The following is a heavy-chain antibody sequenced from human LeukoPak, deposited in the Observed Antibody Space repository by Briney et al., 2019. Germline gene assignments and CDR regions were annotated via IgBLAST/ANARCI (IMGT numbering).Heavy chain of an antibody. CDR2: IYSGGTT. D-gene: IGHD4-17*01. CDR1: GFSVSNKY. J-gene: IGHJ4*02. Sequence: GGSLRLSCAAPGFSVSNKYMSWVRQAPGKGLEWVSLIYSGGTTYYADSVKGRFIISRDNSNNTLYLQMNILRGEDTAVYYCVRTMNTVTRFDYWGQGTLVTVSS. V-gene: IGHV3-66*01. CDR3: VRTMNTVTRFDY.